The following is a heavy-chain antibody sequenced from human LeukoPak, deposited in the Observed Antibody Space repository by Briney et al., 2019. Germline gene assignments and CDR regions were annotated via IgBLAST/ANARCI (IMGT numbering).Heavy chain of an antibody. CDR2: ISSSGGTR. CDR1: EFTFSDYD. Sequence: GGSLRLSCAASEFTFSDYDMSWIRQAPGKGLEWISYISSSGGTRFYADSVKGRFTISRDNAKNSLYLQMNSLRAEDTAVYYCARALPLTTAPGDYWGQGTLVTVSS. V-gene: IGHV3-11*01. J-gene: IGHJ4*02. D-gene: IGHD4/OR15-4a*01. CDR3: ARALPLTTAPGDY.